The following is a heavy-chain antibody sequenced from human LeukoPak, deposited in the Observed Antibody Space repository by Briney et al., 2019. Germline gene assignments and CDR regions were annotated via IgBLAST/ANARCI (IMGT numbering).Heavy chain of an antibody. Sequence: GGSLRLSCAASGFTFSSYWMHWVRQAPGKGLVWVSRINSDGSSTSYADSVKGRFTISRDNSKNTLYLQMNSLRAEDTAVYYCARGRTIDAFDIWGQGTMVTVSS. CDR3: ARGRTIDAFDI. CDR1: GFTFSSYW. J-gene: IGHJ3*02. V-gene: IGHV3-74*01. CDR2: INSDGSST. D-gene: IGHD5-24*01.